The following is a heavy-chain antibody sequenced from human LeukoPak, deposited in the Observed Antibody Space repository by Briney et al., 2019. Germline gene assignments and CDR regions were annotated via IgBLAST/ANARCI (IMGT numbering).Heavy chain of an antibody. CDR3: AKCPMGVCPIYYFDY. CDR1: GFTFSSYG. J-gene: IGHJ4*02. Sequence: PGRSLRLSCAASGFTFSSYGMHWVRQAPGKGLEWVAVIWYDGSNKYYADSVKGRFTISRDNSKNTLYLQMNSLRAEDTAVYYCAKCPMGVCPIYYFDYWGQGTLVTVSS. V-gene: IGHV3-33*06. CDR2: IWYDGSNK. D-gene: IGHD2-8*01.